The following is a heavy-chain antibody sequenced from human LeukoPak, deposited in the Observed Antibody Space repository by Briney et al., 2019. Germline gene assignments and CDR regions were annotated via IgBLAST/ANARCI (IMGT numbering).Heavy chain of an antibody. CDR1: GGSFNSYA. J-gene: IGHJ2*01. V-gene: IGHV1-69*06. CDR3: ARSQPLAYFDL. CDR2: IIPIFGTA. Sequence: AAVKVSCKASGGSFNSYAISWVRQAPGHGLEWMGGIIPIFGTANYAQTFQGRVTITADKSTNTAYLELSSLRSEDTAVYYCARSQPLAYFDLWGRGTLVTVSS.